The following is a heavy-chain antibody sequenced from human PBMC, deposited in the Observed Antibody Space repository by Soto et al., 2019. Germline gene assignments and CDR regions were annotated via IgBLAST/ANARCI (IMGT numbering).Heavy chain of an antibody. CDR2: VGGTGSDT. J-gene: IGHJ3*02. CDR1: GFNFGNYA. CDR3: AKDFIPRNSIYDPFDI. V-gene: IGHV3-23*01. Sequence: EVQLLESGGGLVQPGGSLEISCGASGFNFGNYAMTSIRQAPGKGPEWVSSVGGTGSDTDYADSVRGRFTISRDNSKNTLYLHMNSLRAEDTAIYFCAKDFIPRNSIYDPFDIWGQGTTVTVSS. D-gene: IGHD2-21*01.